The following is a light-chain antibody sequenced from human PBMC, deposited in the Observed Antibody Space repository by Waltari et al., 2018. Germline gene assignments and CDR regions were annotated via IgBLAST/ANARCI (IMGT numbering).Light chain of an antibody. V-gene: IGLV3-1*01. CDR3: QAWDSSIV. CDR2: QNS. Sequence: SYELTQPPSVSVSPGQTASLTCSGDKLGDKYACWYQQKPGQSPVLVIYQNSKRPSGIPERFSGSNSGNTATLTISGTQAMDEADYCCQAWDSSIVFGGGTKLTVL. J-gene: IGLJ2*01. CDR1: KLGDKY.